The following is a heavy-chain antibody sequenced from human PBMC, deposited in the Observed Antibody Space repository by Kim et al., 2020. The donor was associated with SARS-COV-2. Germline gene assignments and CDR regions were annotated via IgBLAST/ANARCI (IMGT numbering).Heavy chain of an antibody. D-gene: IGHD3-9*01. V-gene: IGHV4-39*01. CDR1: GDSISSSSHF. Sequence: SETLSLTCAVSGDSISSSSHFWGWIRQSPGTGLEWIGHMFYSGSTYYNPSLKSRVTTSADTSKNQFSLQLSSVTAADTAIYYCARFHYDILTGYYKFVGWFDPWGQGTLVTVSS. CDR3: ARFHYDILTGYYKFVGWFDP. CDR2: MFYSGST. J-gene: IGHJ5*02.